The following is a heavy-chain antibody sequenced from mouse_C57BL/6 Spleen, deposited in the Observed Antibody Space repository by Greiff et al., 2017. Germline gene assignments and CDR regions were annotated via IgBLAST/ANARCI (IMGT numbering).Heavy chain of an antibody. CDR2: IDPSDSET. V-gene: IGHV1-52*01. CDR1: GYTFTSYW. J-gene: IGHJ2*01. CDR3: ARSGRPDYFDY. Sequence: VQLQQPGAELVRPGSSVKLSCKASGYTFTSYWMHWVKQRPIQGLEWIGNIDPSDSETHYNQKFKDKATLTVDKSSSTAYMQLSSLTSEDSAVYYCARSGRPDYFDYWGQGTTLTVSS. D-gene: IGHD3-1*01.